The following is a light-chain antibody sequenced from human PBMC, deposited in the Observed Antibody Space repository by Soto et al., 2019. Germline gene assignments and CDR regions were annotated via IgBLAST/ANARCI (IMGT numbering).Light chain of an antibody. Sequence: EVVLTQSPGPLPLSPGETATLSCRASQIVSANYLAWYQQKPGQAPRLLIYGASSRASGIPDRFSGSGSGTDFTLTISRLEPEDFAVYYCQQYGSSPWTFGQGTKVDIK. CDR3: QQYGSSPWT. J-gene: IGKJ1*01. V-gene: IGKV3-20*01. CDR1: QIVSANY. CDR2: GAS.